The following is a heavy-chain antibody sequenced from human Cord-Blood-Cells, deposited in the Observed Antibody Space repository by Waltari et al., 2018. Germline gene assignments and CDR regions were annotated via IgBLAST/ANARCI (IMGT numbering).Heavy chain of an antibody. Sequence: QITLKESGPTLVKPTQTLTLTCTFSGFSPSTSGVGVGWIRQPPGKALEWLALIYWNDDKRYSPSLKSRLTITKDTSKNQVVLTMTNMDPVDTATYYCAHFAPSYCSSTSCYYFDYWGQGTLVTVSS. D-gene: IGHD2-2*01. J-gene: IGHJ4*02. V-gene: IGHV2-5*01. CDR3: AHFAPSYCSSTSCYYFDY. CDR1: GFSPSTSGVG. CDR2: IYWNDDK.